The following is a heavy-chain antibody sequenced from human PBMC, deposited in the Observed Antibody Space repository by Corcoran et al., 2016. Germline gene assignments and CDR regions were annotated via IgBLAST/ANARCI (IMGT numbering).Heavy chain of an antibody. Sequence: EVQLLESGGGLVKPGGSLRLSCAASGFTFSSYSMNWVRQAPGKGLEWVSSISSSGRYIYYADSVRGRFTISRDNAENSVYLQMNSLRAEDTAVYDCTRDQASSISCDSLWGQGTLVTVSS. J-gene: IGHJ4*02. CDR2: ISSSGRYI. CDR3: TRDQASSISCDSL. CDR1: GFTFSSYS. V-gene: IGHV3-21*01. D-gene: IGHD2-2*01.